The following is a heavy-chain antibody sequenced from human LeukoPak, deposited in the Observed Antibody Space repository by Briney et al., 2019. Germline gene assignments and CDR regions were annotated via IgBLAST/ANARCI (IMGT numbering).Heavy chain of an antibody. D-gene: IGHD6-6*01. CDR2: IRYDGSNK. CDR3: AKDPRSIAAQNDFY. Sequence: PGGPLRLSCAASGFTFSSYGMHWVRQAPGKGLEWVAFIRYDGSNKYYADSVKGRFTISRDNSKNTLYLQMNSLRAEDTAVYYCAKDPRSIAAQNDFYWGQGTLVTVSS. J-gene: IGHJ4*02. V-gene: IGHV3-30*02. CDR1: GFTFSSYG.